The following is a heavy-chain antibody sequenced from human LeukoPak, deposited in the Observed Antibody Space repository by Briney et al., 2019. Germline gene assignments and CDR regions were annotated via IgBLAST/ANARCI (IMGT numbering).Heavy chain of an antibody. V-gene: IGHV5-51*01. Sequence: GESLKISCKGSGYSFSNSWIGWVRQMPGKGLEWMGIIYPGDSDTRYSPSFQGQVTISADKSISTAYLQWNSLKASDTAMYYCARQMKGYSPYYYYYMDVWGKGTTVTISS. CDR2: IYPGDSDT. CDR1: GYSFSNSW. J-gene: IGHJ6*03. D-gene: IGHD6-13*01. CDR3: ARQMKGYSPYYYYYMDV.